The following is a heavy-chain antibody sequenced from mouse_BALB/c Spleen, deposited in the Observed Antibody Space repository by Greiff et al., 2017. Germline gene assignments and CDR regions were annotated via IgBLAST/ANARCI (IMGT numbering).Heavy chain of an antibody. Sequence: QVQLQQSGAELMKPGASVKISCKATGYTFSSYWIEWVKQRPGHGLEWIGEILPGSGSTNYNEKFKGKATFTADTSSNTAYMQLSSLTSEDSAVYYCARGGPGYSSYAMDYWGQGTSVTVSS. CDR3: ARGGPGYSSYAMDY. J-gene: IGHJ4*01. V-gene: IGHV1-9*01. D-gene: IGHD2-3*01. CDR1: GYTFSSYW. CDR2: ILPGSGST.